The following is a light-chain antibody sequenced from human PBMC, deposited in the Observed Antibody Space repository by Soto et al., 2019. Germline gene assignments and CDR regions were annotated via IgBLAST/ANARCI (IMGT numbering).Light chain of an antibody. CDR1: SSNIGAGYD. V-gene: IGLV1-40*01. J-gene: IGLJ2*01. Sequence: QSVLTQPPSVSGAPGQRVTISCTGSSSNIGAGYDVHWYQQLPGTAPKLLIYGDSNRPSGVPDRFSGSKSGTSASLAIIGLQAEDEADYYCQSYDSSRSGVIFGGGTQLTVL. CDR3: QSYDSSRSGVI. CDR2: GDS.